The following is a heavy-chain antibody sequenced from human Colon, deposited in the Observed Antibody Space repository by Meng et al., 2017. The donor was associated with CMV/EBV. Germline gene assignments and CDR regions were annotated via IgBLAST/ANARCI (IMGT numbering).Heavy chain of an antibody. CDR2: IGTVGDT. CDR3: ARARSPTHFDY. J-gene: IGHJ4*02. V-gene: IGHV3-13*01. Sequence: GESLKISCTASGFTFSTYDFHWVRQPTGKGLEWVSSIGTVGDTYSIGSVKGRFIISREDAKNSVYLKMNGLRDGDTGLYYCARARSPTHFDYWGQGALVTVSS. CDR1: GFTFSTYD.